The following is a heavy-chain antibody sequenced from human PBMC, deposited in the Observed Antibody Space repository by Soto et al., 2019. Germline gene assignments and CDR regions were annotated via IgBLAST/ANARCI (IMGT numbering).Heavy chain of an antibody. CDR2: IWYDGSNK. J-gene: IGHJ4*02. CDR1: GFTFSSYG. D-gene: IGHD3-10*01. CDR3: ARSYGSGSYVDY. V-gene: IGHV3-33*01. Sequence: QVQLVESGGGVVQPGRSLRLSCAASGFTFSSYGMHWVRKAPGKGLEWVAVIWYDGSNKYYADSVKGRFTISRDNSKNTLYLQMNSLRAEDTAVYYCARSYGSGSYVDYWGQGTLVTVSS.